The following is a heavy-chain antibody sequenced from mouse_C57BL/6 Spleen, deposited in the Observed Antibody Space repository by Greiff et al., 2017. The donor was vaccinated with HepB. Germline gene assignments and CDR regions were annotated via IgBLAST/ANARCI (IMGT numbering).Heavy chain of an antibody. CDR2: IHPNSGST. CDR1: GYTFTSYW. V-gene: IGHV1-64*01. Sequence: QVQLQQPGAELVKPGASVKLSCKASGYTFTSYWMHWVKPRPGQGLEWIGMIHPNSGSTNYNEKFKSKATLTLDKSSSTAYMHLSSLTSEDSAVYYCARARTTVVEDAMDYWGQGTSVTVSS. CDR3: ARARTTVVEDAMDY. J-gene: IGHJ4*01. D-gene: IGHD1-1*01.